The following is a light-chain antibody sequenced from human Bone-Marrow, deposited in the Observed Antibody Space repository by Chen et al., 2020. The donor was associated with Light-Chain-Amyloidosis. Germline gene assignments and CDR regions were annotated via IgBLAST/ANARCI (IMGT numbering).Light chain of an antibody. V-gene: IGLV3-25*03. CDR1: DLPTKY. CDR3: QSADSSGTYEVI. J-gene: IGLJ2*01. CDR2: RET. Sequence: SYELTQPPSVSVSPGQTARITCSGDDLPTKYAYWYQQKPGQAPVLVIHRETERTSGISERFSGNSSGTTATLTISGVQAEDEADYHCQSADSSGTYEVIFGGGTKLTVL.